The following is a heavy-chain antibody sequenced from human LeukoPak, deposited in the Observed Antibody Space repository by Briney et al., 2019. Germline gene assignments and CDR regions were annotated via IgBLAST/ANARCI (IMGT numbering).Heavy chain of an antibody. Sequence: GGSLRLSCAASGFTFSSYGMHWVRQAPGKGLEWVAVIWYDGSNKYYADSVKGRFTISRDNSKNTLYLQMNSLRAEDTAVYYCARVEDYDFWSGYYNGFDYWGQGTLVTVSS. CDR1: GFTFSSYG. CDR3: ARVEDYDFWSGYYNGFDY. D-gene: IGHD3-3*01. J-gene: IGHJ4*02. CDR2: IWYDGSNK. V-gene: IGHV3-33*01.